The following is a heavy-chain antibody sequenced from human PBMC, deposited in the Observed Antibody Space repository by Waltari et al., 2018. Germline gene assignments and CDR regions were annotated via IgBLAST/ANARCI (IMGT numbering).Heavy chain of an antibody. V-gene: IGHV3-23*01. Sequence: EVQLLESGGGLVQPGGSLRLSCAASGFTFSSYAMRWVRQAPGKGLEWVSAISGSGGSTYYADSVKGRFTISRDNSKNTLYLQMNSLRAEDTAVYYCAKPKRGIRAFDIWGQGTMVTVSS. D-gene: IGHD6-13*01. J-gene: IGHJ3*02. CDR2: ISGSGGST. CDR3: AKPKRGIRAFDI. CDR1: GFTFSSYA.